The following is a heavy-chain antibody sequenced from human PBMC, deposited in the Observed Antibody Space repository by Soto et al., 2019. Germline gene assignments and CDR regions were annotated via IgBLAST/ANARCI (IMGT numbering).Heavy chain of an antibody. J-gene: IGHJ6*02. D-gene: IGHD2-2*01. V-gene: IGHV4-34*01. CDR3: ARLGGHCSSSSCFGFYVMDV. Sequence: SETLSLTCAVYGGSFSGYYWSWIRQPPGKGLEWIGEINHSGSTHYNPSLKSRVTISIDTSKNQFSLILTSVTAADTAVYYCARLGGHCSSSSCFGFYVMDVWGQGTTVTVSS. CDR1: GGSFSGYY. CDR2: INHSGST.